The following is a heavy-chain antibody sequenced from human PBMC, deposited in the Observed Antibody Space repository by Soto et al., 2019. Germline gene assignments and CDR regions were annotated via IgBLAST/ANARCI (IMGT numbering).Heavy chain of an antibody. CDR1: GFTFSSYA. CDR2: ISSNGGST. Sequence: EVQLVESGGGLVQPGGSLRLSCAASGFTFSSYAMHWVRQAPGKGLEYVSAISSNGGSTYYANSVKGRFTISRDNSKNTLYLQMGSLRAEDMAVYYCARESSGWDAFDIWGQGTMVTVSS. D-gene: IGHD6-19*01. V-gene: IGHV3-64*01. J-gene: IGHJ3*02. CDR3: ARESSGWDAFDI.